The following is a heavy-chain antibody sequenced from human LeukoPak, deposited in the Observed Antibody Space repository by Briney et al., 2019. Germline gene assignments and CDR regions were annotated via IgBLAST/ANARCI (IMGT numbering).Heavy chain of an antibody. CDR1: GFTFSNYW. J-gene: IGHJ3*02. CDR2: ISSSSSTI. V-gene: IGHV3-48*01. CDR3: ARDRAARFLEWLHLDAFDI. Sequence: GGSLRLSCAASGFTFSNYWMNWVRQAPGKGLEWVSYISSSSSTIYYADSVKGRFTISRDNAKNSLYLQMNSLRAEDTAVYYCARDRAARFLEWLHLDAFDIWGQGTMVTVSS. D-gene: IGHD3-3*01.